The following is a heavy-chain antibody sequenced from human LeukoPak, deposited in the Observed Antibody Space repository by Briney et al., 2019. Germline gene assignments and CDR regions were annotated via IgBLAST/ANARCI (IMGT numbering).Heavy chain of an antibody. J-gene: IGHJ4*02. CDR1: GYTFTSYY. Sequence: GASVKVSCKASGYTFTSYYMHWVRQAPGQGLEWMGIINPSGGSTSYAQKFQGRVTMTRDTSTSTVYMELNSLRSEDTAVYYCARDSAAAGTGFDYWGQGTLVTVS. CDR3: ARDSAAAGTGFDY. D-gene: IGHD6-13*01. V-gene: IGHV1-46*01. CDR2: INPSGGST.